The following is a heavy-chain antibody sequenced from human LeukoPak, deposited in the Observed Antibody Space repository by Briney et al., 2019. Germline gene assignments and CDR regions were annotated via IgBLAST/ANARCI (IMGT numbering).Heavy chain of an antibody. CDR3: ARVVGGNSYYYYYYMDV. CDR2: IFYSGST. D-gene: IGHD4-23*01. J-gene: IGHJ6*03. CDR1: GGSISTSSYY. Sequence: SETLSLTCTVSGGSISTSSYYWGWVRQPPGKGLEWIGNIFYSGSTYYSPSLKSRVTISVDTSKNQFSLKLSSVTAADTAVYYCARVVGGNSYYYYYYMDVWGKGTTVTVSS. V-gene: IGHV4-39*07.